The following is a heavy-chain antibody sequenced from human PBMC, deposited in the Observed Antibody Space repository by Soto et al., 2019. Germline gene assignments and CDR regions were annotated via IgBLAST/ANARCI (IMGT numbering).Heavy chain of an antibody. CDR1: GYTFTSYG. Sequence: ASVKVSCKASGYTFTSYGMNWVRQAPGRGLEWMGWINPGNGNTKYSQKFQGRVIIERDTSASTAYMELSSLRSEDTAVYYCTRRYNWNDYYFDPWGQGTLVTVSS. CDR3: TRRYNWNDYYFDP. D-gene: IGHD1-20*01. CDR2: INPGNGNT. J-gene: IGHJ5*02. V-gene: IGHV1-3*01.